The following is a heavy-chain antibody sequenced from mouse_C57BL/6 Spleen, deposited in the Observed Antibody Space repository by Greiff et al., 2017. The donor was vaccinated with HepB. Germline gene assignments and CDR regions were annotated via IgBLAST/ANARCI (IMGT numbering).Heavy chain of an antibody. V-gene: IGHV1-64*01. CDR1: GYTFTSYW. CDR2: IHPNSGST. D-gene: IGHD2-3*01. CDR3: ATPDDGYFYYYAMDY. J-gene: IGHJ4*01. Sequence: QVQLQQPGAELVKPGASVKLSCKASGYTFTSYWMHWVKQRPGQGLEWIGMIHPNSGSTNYNEKFKSKATLTVDKSSSTAYMQLSSLTSEDSAVYYCATPDDGYFYYYAMDYWGQGTSVTVSS.